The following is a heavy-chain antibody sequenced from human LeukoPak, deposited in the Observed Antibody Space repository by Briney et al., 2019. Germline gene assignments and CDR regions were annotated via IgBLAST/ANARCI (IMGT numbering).Heavy chain of an antibody. D-gene: IGHD6-13*01. Sequence: PGGSLRLSCAASGFTFSSYAMSWVRQAPGKGLEWVAVIWYGGSNKYYADSVKGRFTISRDNSKNTLYLQMNSLRAEDTAVYYCAGAAAGNGHFDYWGQGTLVTVSS. CDR3: AGAAAGNGHFDY. J-gene: IGHJ4*02. CDR2: IWYGGSNK. CDR1: GFTFSSYA. V-gene: IGHV3-33*08.